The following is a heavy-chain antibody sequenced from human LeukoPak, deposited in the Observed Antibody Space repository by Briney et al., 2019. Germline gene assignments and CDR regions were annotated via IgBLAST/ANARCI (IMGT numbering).Heavy chain of an antibody. V-gene: IGHV3-7*01. D-gene: IGHD4-17*01. CDR3: ARDAGFHGYGDFFLDY. CDR2: IKQDGSDK. J-gene: IGHJ4*02. CDR1: GFTFSSYA. Sequence: GGSLRLSCAVSGFTFSSYAMSWVRQAPGKGLEWVANIKQDGSDKYYVDSVKGRFTISRDNAKTSLYLQMNSLRAEDTAVYYCARDAGFHGYGDFFLDYWGQGTLVTVSS.